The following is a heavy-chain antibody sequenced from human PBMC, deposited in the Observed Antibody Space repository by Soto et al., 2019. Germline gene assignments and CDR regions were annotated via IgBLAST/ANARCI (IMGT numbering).Heavy chain of an antibody. D-gene: IGHD3-22*01. CDR1: GYTFTSYG. CDR2: ISAYNGNT. CDR3: ARDYRDYYDSSGYYYYYYGMDV. J-gene: IGHJ6*02. Sequence: ASVKVSCKASGYTFTSYGISWVRQAPGQGLEWMGWISAYNGNTNYAQKLQGRVTMTTDTSTSTAYMELSSLRSEDTAVYYCARDYRDYYDSSGYYYYYYGMDVWGQGTTVTVS. V-gene: IGHV1-18*01.